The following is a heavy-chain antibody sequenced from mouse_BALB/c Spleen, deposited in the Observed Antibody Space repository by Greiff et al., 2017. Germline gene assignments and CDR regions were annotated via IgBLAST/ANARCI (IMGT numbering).Heavy chain of an antibody. Sequence: QVTLKVSGPGILQPSQTLSLTCSFSGFSLSTSGMSVGWIRQPSGKGLEWLAHIWWNDDKYYNPALKSRLTISKDTSNNQVFLKIASVVTADTATYYCARIRGGQKAMDYWGQGTSVTVSS. CDR2: IWWNDDK. CDR1: GFSLSTSGMS. D-gene: IGHD3-3*01. V-gene: IGHV8-8*01. J-gene: IGHJ4*01. CDR3: ARIRGGQKAMDY.